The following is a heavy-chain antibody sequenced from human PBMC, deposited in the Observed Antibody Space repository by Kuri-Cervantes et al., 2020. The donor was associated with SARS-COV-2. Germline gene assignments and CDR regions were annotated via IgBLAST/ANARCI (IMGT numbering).Heavy chain of an antibody. J-gene: IGHJ6*03. CDR2: MNPDTGNT. CDR3: ARGVDCTSITCDAAWGYYYYYMDV. CDR1: GYTFTTYD. V-gene: IGHV1-8*03. Sequence: ASVKVSFKASGYTFTTYDINWVRQAAGQGLEWMGWMNPDTGNTDYAPNFQGRVTISRDTSTSTAYMELSNLRSEDTAVYYCARGVDCTSITCDAAWGYYYYYMDVWGKGTTVTVSS. D-gene: IGHD2-2*01.